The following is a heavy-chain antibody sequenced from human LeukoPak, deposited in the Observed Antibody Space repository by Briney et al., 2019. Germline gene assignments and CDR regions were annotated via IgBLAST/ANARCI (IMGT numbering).Heavy chain of an antibody. D-gene: IGHD3-9*01. CDR3: AKVLLRYFDWLLLGPLDY. V-gene: IGHV3-48*01. Sequence: GGSLRLSCAASGFTFNTYTMNRARQAPGKGLEWVSYISGSSGIIDYADSVRGRFTISRDNSKNTLYLQMNSLRAEDTAVYYCAKVLLRYFDWLLLGPLDYWGQGTLVTVSS. CDR2: ISGSSGII. CDR1: GFTFNTYT. J-gene: IGHJ4*02.